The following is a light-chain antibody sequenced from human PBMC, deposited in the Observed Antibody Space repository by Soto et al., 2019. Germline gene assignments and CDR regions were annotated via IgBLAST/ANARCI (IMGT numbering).Light chain of an antibody. CDR1: QSISSN. CDR3: QQYNNWPRAT. V-gene: IGKV3-15*01. CDR2: RTH. J-gene: IGKJ4*01. Sequence: EIVVTQSPATLSVSPGERATLSCRASQSISSNLAWYQQKPGQAPRLLMFRTHSRATGFPARFSGSGSGTEFNLTISSLQSEDFGVYYCQQYNNWPRATCGGGTKVDIK.